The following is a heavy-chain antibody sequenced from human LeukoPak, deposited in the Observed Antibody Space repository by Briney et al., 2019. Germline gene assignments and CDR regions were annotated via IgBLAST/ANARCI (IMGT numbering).Heavy chain of an antibody. D-gene: IGHD3-10*01. CDR1: GFTFSSYA. CDR2: VIGSGFDT. V-gene: IGHV3-23*01. Sequence: PGGSLRLSCAASGFTFSSYAMSWVRQAPGKGLEWVATVIGSGFDTRYADSVKGRFTVSRDNSENIVYLQMHSLSAEDRAIYYCVRDVRLGSGTYHQTWGQGTLVTVSS. J-gene: IGHJ5*02. CDR3: VRDVRLGSGTYHQT.